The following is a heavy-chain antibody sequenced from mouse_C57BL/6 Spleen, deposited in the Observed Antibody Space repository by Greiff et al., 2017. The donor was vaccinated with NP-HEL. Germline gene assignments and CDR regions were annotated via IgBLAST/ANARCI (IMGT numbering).Heavy chain of an antibody. J-gene: IGHJ1*01. V-gene: IGHV5-16*01. Sequence: EVKLMESEGGLVQPGSSMKLSCTASGFTFSDYYMAWVRQVPEKGLEWVANINYDGSSTYYLDSLKSRFIISRDNAKNILYLQMSSLKSEDTATYYCARENLYYGNYVGYFDVWGPRTTVTVSS. D-gene: IGHD2-1*01. CDR3: ARENLYYGNYVGYFDV. CDR1: GFTFSDYY. CDR2: INYDGSST.